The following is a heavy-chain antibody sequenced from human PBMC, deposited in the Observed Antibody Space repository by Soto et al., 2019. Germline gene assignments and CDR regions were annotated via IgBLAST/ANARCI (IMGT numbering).Heavy chain of an antibody. CDR3: TTVSSDYYYYGMDV. J-gene: IGHJ6*02. D-gene: IGHD2-15*01. Sequence: EVQLVESGGGLVKPGGSLRLSCAASGFTFSNAWMNWVRQAPGKGLEWVGRIKSKTDGGTTDYAAPVKGRFTISRDDSKNTLYLQMNSLTTEDIAVYYCTTVSSDYYYYGMDVWGQGTTVTVSS. CDR2: IKSKTDGGTT. V-gene: IGHV3-15*07. CDR1: GFTFSNAW.